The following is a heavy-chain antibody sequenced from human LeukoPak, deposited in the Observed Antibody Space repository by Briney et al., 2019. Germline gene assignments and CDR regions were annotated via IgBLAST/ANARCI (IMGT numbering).Heavy chain of an antibody. CDR2: IWYDGSNK. Sequence: GSLRLSCAASGFTFSSYGMHWVRQAPGKGLEWVAVIWYDGSNKYYADSVKGRFTISRDNSKNTLYLQMNSLRAEDTAVYYCARDGYYDFWSGYQEPYYYYGMDVWGQGTTVTVSS. CDR1: GFTFSSYG. CDR3: ARDGYYDFWSGYQEPYYYYGMDV. J-gene: IGHJ6*02. D-gene: IGHD3-3*01. V-gene: IGHV3-33*01.